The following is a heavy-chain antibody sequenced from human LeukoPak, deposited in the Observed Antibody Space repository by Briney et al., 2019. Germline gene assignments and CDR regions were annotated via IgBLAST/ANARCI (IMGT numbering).Heavy chain of an antibody. CDR2: ISGSGGST. CDR1: GFTFSSYA. Sequence: GGSLRLSCAASGFTFSSYAMSWVRQAPGKGLEWVSAISGSGGSTYYADSVKGRFAISRDNSKNTLYLQMNSLRAEDTAVYYCAKGGDYGGNYFFDYWGQGTLVTVSS. J-gene: IGHJ4*02. V-gene: IGHV3-23*01. CDR3: AKGGDYGGNYFFDY. D-gene: IGHD4-23*01.